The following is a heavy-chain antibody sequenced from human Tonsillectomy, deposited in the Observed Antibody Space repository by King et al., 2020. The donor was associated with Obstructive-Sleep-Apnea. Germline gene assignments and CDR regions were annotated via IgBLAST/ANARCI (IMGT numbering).Heavy chain of an antibody. V-gene: IGHV5-10-1*01. CDR2: IDPSDSYT. Sequence: VQLVESGAEVKKPGESLRISCKGSGYSFTNYWFTWVRQMPGKGLEWMGRIDPSDSYTNYSPSFQGHVTISADKSISTAYLQWSSLKASDTAMYYCARLRYDSNGYYYGDYWGQGTLVTVSS. CDR3: ARLRYDSNGYYYGDY. D-gene: IGHD3-22*01. CDR1: GYSFTNYW. J-gene: IGHJ4*02.